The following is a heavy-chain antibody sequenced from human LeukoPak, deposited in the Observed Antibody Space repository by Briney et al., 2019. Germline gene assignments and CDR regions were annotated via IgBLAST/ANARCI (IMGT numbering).Heavy chain of an antibody. Sequence: GESLKISCKGSGYSFTSYWISWVRQMPGKGLEWMGRIDPSDSYTNYSPSFQGHVTISADKSISTAYLQWSSLKTSDTAMYYCATVGATIENDYWGQGTLVTVSS. D-gene: IGHD1-26*01. V-gene: IGHV5-10-1*01. CDR2: IDPSDSYT. CDR1: GYSFTSYW. CDR3: ATVGATIENDY. J-gene: IGHJ4*02.